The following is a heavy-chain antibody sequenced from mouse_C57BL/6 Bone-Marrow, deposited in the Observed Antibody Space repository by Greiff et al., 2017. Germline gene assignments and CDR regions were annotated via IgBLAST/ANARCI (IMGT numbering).Heavy chain of an antibody. CDR2: IDPSDSYT. D-gene: IGHD2-4*01. V-gene: IGHV1-69*01. CDR3: ARGTPYDYDNY. CDR1: GYTFTSYW. Sequence: QVQLQQPGAELVMPGASVKLSCKASGYTFTSYWMHWVKQRPGQGLEWIGEIDPSDSYTNYNQKFKGKSTLTVDKSSSTAYMQLSSLTSEDSAVYYCARGTPYDYDNYWGQGTTPTVSS. J-gene: IGHJ2*01.